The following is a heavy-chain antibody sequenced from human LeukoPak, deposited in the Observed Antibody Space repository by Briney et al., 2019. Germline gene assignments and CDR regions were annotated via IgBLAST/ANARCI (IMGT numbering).Heavy chain of an antibody. D-gene: IGHD6-13*01. CDR2: IYYSGST. CDR3: ARQVGSSSSWYNGYDY. J-gene: IGHJ4*02. Sequence: PSETLSLTCTVSGGSISSYYWSWIRHPPGKGLEWIGYIYYSGSTNYNPSLKSRVTISVDTSKNQFSLKLSSVTAADTAVYYCARQVGSSSSWYNGYDYWGQGTLVTVSS. CDR1: GGSISSYY. V-gene: IGHV4-59*08.